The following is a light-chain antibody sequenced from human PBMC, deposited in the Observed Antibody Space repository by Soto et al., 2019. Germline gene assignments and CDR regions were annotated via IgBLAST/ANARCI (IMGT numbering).Light chain of an antibody. V-gene: IGKV3-20*01. Sequence: IVWTQSPCTLSLSPVERALLSCSASQSVSNNYLAWYQQRPGQAPRLLIDGACNRATGIPDRGSGSGSGTDFTLTISRLEPEDFAVYYCQQYGSSGTFGQGTKVDI. J-gene: IGKJ1*01. CDR1: QSVSNNY. CDR3: QQYGSSGT. CDR2: GAC.